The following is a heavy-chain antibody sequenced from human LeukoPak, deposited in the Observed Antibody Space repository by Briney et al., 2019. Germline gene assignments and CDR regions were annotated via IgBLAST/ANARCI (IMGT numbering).Heavy chain of an antibody. CDR3: AREIHNLGYCSSTGCYHDY. J-gene: IGHJ4*02. D-gene: IGHD2-2*03. CDR2: IYTSGST. CDR1: GGSISSYF. Sequence: PSETLSLTCTVSGGSISSYFWSWIRQPAGKGLEWIGRIYTSGSTNHNPSLKSRVTMSVDTSTNQFSLELSSVTAADTAVYYCAREIHNLGYCSSTGCYHDYWGQGTLVTVSS. V-gene: IGHV4-4*07.